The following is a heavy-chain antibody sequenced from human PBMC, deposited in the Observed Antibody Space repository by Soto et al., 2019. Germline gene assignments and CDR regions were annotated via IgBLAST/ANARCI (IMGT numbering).Heavy chain of an antibody. CDR2: ISYDGSDK. CDR1: GFTFSSYG. D-gene: IGHD3-16*01. J-gene: IGHJ4*02. V-gene: IGHV3-30*18. CDR3: AKNPESYAWGLEGYCDY. Sequence: QVQLVESGGGLVQPGRSLRVSGAASGFTFSSYGLNGARKAPAKGLEWGAIISYDGSDKYYADPVKGRFTISRDNSKNTLYLQMNSLRGEDTAVYYCAKNPESYAWGLEGYCDYWGQGTLVTVSS.